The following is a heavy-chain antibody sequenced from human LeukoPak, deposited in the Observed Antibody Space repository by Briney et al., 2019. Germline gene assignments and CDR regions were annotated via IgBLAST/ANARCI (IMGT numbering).Heavy chain of an antibody. D-gene: IGHD1-1*01. J-gene: IGHJ4*02. CDR1: GFTFSSYS. Sequence: GGSLRLSCAASGFTFSSYSMNWVRQAPGKGLEWVSSISSSSSYIYYADSVKGRFTISRDNAKNSLYLQMNSLRAEDTAVYYCARDRRGYGPSTFDYWGQGTLVTVSS. CDR3: ARDRRGYGPSTFDY. CDR2: ISSSSSYI. V-gene: IGHV3-21*01.